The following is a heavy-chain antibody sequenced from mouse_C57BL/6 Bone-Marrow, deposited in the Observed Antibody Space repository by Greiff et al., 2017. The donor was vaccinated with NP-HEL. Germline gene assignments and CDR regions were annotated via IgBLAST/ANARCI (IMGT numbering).Heavy chain of an antibody. D-gene: IGHD1-1*01. V-gene: IGHV1-54*01. Sequence: VQLQQSGAELVRPGTSVKVSCKASGYAFTNYLIEWVKQRPGQGLEWIGVINPGSGGTNYNEKFKGKATLTADKSSSTAYMQLSSLTSEDSAVYFCARSYYYGSSYMNYFDYWGQGTTLTVSS. CDR3: ARSYYYGSSYMNYFDY. J-gene: IGHJ2*01. CDR2: INPGSGGT. CDR1: GYAFTNYL.